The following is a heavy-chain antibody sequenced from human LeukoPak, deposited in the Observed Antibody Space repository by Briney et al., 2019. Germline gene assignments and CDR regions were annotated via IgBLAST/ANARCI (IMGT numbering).Heavy chain of an antibody. V-gene: IGHV3-30-3*01. CDR2: ISYDGSNK. Sequence: GGSLRLSCAASGFTFSSYAMHWVRQAPGKGLEWVAVISYDGSNKYYADSVKGRFTISRDNSKNTLYLQMNGLRAEDTAVYYCARDPPSQYDSSYYFDYWGQGTLVTVSS. CDR1: GFTFSSYA. CDR3: ARDPPSQYDSSYYFDY. J-gene: IGHJ4*02. D-gene: IGHD3-3*01.